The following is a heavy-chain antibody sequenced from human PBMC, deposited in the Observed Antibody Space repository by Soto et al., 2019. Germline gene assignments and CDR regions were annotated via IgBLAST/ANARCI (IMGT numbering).Heavy chain of an antibody. J-gene: IGHJ6*02. CDR3: ATDSPEIMVDALRLKGDYYYGMDV. CDR2: FDPEDGET. V-gene: IGHV1-24*01. D-gene: IGHD2-8*01. Sequence: GASVKVSCKVSGYTLTELSMHWVRQAPGKGLEWMGGFDPEDGETIYAQKFQGRVTMTEDTSTDTAYMELSSLRSEDTAVYYCATDSPEIMVDALRLKGDYYYGMDVWGQGTTVTVSS. CDR1: GYTLTELS.